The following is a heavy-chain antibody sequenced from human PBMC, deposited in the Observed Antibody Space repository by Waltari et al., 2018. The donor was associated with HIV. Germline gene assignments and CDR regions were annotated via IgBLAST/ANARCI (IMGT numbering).Heavy chain of an antibody. Sequence: EVHLVESGGGLVQPGRSLRLSCAASGFNFGDYAMHWVRQVPGKVLEWVSGISWNSDRLDYADSMKGRFTISRDNAKNSLHLQMNSLRLDDTALYYCVKVFLSHYFGSGSLYSPLDHWGQGTLVTVSS. D-gene: IGHD3-10*01. CDR2: ISWNSDRL. CDR3: VKVFLSHYFGSGSLYSPLDH. V-gene: IGHV3-9*01. CDR1: GFNFGDYA. J-gene: IGHJ4*02.